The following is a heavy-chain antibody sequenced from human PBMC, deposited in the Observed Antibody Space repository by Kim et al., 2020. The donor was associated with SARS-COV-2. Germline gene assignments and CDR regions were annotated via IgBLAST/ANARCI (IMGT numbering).Heavy chain of an antibody. CDR2: IKSKTDGGTT. D-gene: IGHD3-22*01. V-gene: IGHV3-15*01. Sequence: GGSLRLSCAASGFTFSNAWMSWVRQAPGKGLEWVGRIKSKTDGGTTDYAAPVKGRFTISRDDSKNTLYLQMNSLKTEDTAVYYCTTDRVYYDSSGYYWIWGYYYGMDVWGQGTTVTVSS. CDR1: GFTFSNAW. CDR3: TTDRVYYDSSGYYWIWGYYYGMDV. J-gene: IGHJ6*02.